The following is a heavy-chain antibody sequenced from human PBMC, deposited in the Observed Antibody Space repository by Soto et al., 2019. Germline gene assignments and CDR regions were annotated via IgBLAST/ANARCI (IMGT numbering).Heavy chain of an antibody. CDR3: ARDDSGFSGSHYIDYFNY. CDR1: GYTFTSYG. Sequence: ASVKVSCTASGYTFTSYGISWVRQAPGQGLEWMGWISAYNGNTNYAQKLQGRVTMTTDTSTSTAYMELRSLRSDDTAVYYCARDDSGFSGSHYIDYFNYWGQGALVTVSS. CDR2: ISAYNGNT. D-gene: IGHD1-26*01. V-gene: IGHV1-18*01. J-gene: IGHJ4*02.